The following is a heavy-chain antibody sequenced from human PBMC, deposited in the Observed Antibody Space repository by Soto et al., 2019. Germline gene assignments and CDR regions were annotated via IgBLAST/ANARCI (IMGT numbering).Heavy chain of an antibody. CDR2: IYYSGST. D-gene: IGHD3-16*02. CDR3: ARRRFYDYIWGRYRGWFDP. CDR1: GGSISSSSYY. Sequence: SETLSLTCTVSGGSISSSSYYWGWIRQPPGKGLEWIGSIYYSGSTYYNPSLKSRVTISVDTSKNQFSLKLSSVTAADTAVYYCARRRFYDYIWGRYRGWFDPWGQGTLVTVSS. V-gene: IGHV4-39*01. J-gene: IGHJ5*02.